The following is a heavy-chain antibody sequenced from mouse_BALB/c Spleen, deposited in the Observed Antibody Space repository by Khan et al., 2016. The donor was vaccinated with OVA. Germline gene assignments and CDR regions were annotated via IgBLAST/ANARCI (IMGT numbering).Heavy chain of an antibody. V-gene: IGHV3-2*02. CDR1: GYSITSDYA. D-gene: IGHD2-3*01. Sequence: EVQLQESGPGLVKPSQSLSLTCTVTGYSITSDYAWNWIRQFPGNKLEWMGYISSSGSTNYNPALKNRISITRDTSKNQFFLQLNSVTTEDTATYYCARDGSRCNYAMDYWGQGTSVTVSS. CDR3: ARDGSRCNYAMDY. J-gene: IGHJ4*01. CDR2: ISSSGST.